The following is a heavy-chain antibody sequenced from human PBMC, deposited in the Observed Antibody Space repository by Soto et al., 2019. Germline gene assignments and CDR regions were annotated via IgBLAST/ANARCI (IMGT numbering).Heavy chain of an antibody. Sequence: WASVKVSCKASGGTFSSYAISWVRQAPGQGLEWMGGIIPILGTANYAQKFQGRVTITADKSTSTAYMELSSLRSEDTAVYYCALWSVAVVSGMDVWGQGTTVTVSS. CDR2: IIPILGTA. CDR3: ALWSVAVVSGMDV. CDR1: GGTFSSYA. J-gene: IGHJ6*02. V-gene: IGHV1-69*10. D-gene: IGHD6-19*01.